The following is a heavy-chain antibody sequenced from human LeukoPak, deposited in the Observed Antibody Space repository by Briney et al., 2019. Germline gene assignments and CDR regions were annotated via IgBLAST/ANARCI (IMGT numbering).Heavy chain of an antibody. Sequence: GGSLRLFCAVSGITVSNYGMSWVRQAPGEGMEWVAGNSCSGGGTNYADSVKGRFTISRDNNKNTMYLQMNSLRAEDTAVYFCAKRGVVIRVILVGFHKEAYYFDSWGQGALVTVSS. CDR1: GITVSNYG. J-gene: IGHJ4*02. CDR2: NSCSGGGT. V-gene: IGHV3-23*01. D-gene: IGHD3-22*01. CDR3: AKRGVVIRVILVGFHKEAYYFDS.